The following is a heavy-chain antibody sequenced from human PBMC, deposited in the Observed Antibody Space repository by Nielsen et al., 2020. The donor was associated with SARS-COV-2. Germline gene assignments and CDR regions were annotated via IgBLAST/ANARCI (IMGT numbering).Heavy chain of an antibody. CDR3: AKSNVVRGIIGYYFEY. V-gene: IGHV3-30*02. D-gene: IGHD3-10*01. J-gene: IGHJ4*02. Sequence: DSVKGRFTISRDNFKNTLYLQMNSLRTEDTAVYYCAKSNVVRGIIGYYFEYWGQGTAVNVSS.